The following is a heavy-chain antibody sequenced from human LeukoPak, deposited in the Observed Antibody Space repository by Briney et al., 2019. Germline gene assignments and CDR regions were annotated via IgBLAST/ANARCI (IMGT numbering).Heavy chain of an antibody. CDR3: ARGGDSYYSSSSRFDN. J-gene: IGHJ4*02. D-gene: IGHD6-6*01. V-gene: IGHV1-46*01. CDR2: IIPGGGGA. Sequence: ASVKVSCKASGYSFVSYYLHWVRQAPGQGLEWMGMIIPGGGGASYAQKFRGRVTMTTDMSTSSVNMELSSLTSEDTAEYYCARGGDSYYSSSSRFDNWGQGTLVTVSS. CDR1: GYSFVSYY.